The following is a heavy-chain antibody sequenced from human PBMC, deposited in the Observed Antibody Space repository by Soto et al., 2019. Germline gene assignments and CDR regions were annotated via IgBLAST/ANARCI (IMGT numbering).Heavy chain of an antibody. CDR2: ISWNSGSI. CDR1: GFTLDAYA. Sequence: GGSLRLSCAASGFTLDAYAMHLVRQAPGKGLEWVSGISWNSGSIGYADSVKGRFTISRDNAKNSLYLQMNSLRAEDTAVYYCARAGSSYHQAYWGQGTLVTVSS. CDR3: ARAGSSYHQAY. V-gene: IGHV3-9*01. J-gene: IGHJ4*02. D-gene: IGHD2-15*01.